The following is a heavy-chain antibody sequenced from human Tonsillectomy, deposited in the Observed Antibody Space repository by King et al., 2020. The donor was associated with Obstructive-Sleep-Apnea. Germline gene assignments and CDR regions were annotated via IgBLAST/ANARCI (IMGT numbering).Heavy chain of an antibody. J-gene: IGHJ4*02. CDR1: GFTFSSYA. V-gene: IGHV3-23*04. D-gene: IGHD3-10*01. Sequence: VQLVESGGGLVQPGGSLRLSCAASGFTFSSYAMSWVRQAPGKGLEWLSTINNSGGTYSADSVKGRFTISRDNSKNTLYLQMNSLRAEDTAVYYCPKLHGAAMVRWDFDYWGQGTLVTVSS. CDR3: PKLHGAAMVRWDFDY. CDR2: INNSGGT.